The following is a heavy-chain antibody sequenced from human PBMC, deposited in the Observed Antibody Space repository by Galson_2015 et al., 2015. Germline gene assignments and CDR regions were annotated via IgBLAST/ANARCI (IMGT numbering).Heavy chain of an antibody. D-gene: IGHD5-18*01. J-gene: IGHJ6*02. V-gene: IGHV4-39*01. CDR2: IYYSGST. CDR3: ARQHVDTAMADYYYYYGMDV. Sequence: SETLSLTCTVSGGSISSSSYYWGWIRQPPGKGLEWIGSIYYSGSTYYNPSLKSRVTISVDTSKNQFSLKLSSVTAADTAVYYCARQHVDTAMADYYYYYGMDVWGQGTTVTVSS. CDR1: GGSISSSSYY.